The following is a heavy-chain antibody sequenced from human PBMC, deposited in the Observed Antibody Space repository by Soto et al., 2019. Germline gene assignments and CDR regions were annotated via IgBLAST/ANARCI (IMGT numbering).Heavy chain of an antibody. CDR3: AIDLGTKVTKWGSGFDY. D-gene: IGHD7-27*01. CDR1: GYTFTSYG. CDR2: ISAYNGNT. Sequence: QVQLVQSGAEVKKPGASVKVSCKASGYTFTSYGISWVRQAPGQGLEWMGWISAYNGNTNYAQKLQGRVTMTTDTSTSTAYMELRSLSSDDTAVYYCAIDLGTKVTKWGSGFDYWGQGTLVTVSS. J-gene: IGHJ4*02. V-gene: IGHV1-18*01.